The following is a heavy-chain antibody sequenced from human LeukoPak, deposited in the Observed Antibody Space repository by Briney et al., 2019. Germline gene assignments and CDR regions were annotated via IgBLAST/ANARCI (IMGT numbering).Heavy chain of an antibody. CDR1: GFTFSSYA. V-gene: IGHV3-23*01. Sequence: PGGSLRLSCAASGFTFSSYAISWVRQAPGKGLEWVSAISGSGGSTYYADSVKGRFTISRGNSKNTLYLQMNSLRAEDTAVYYCAKDPTTVTTLWFDPWGQGTLVTVSS. D-gene: IGHD4-17*01. CDR2: ISGSGGST. J-gene: IGHJ5*02. CDR3: AKDPTTVTTLWFDP.